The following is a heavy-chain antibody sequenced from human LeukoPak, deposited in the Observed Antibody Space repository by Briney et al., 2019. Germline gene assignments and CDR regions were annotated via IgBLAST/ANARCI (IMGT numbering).Heavy chain of an antibody. D-gene: IGHD4-17*01. CDR3: VYSGDYEKGY. J-gene: IGHJ4*02. CDR2: IKHDGSEK. Sequence: SGGSLRLSCAASGFTFSSYWMSWVRQAPGKGLEWVANIKHDGSEKYYVDSVKGRFTIPRDNAKNSLYLQMNILRAEDTAVYYCVYSGDYEKGYWGQGTLVTVSS. V-gene: IGHV3-7*01. CDR1: GFTFSSYW.